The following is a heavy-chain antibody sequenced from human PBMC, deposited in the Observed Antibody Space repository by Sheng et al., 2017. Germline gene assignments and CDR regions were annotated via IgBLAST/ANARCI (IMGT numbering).Heavy chain of an antibody. CDR2: IIPIFGTA. J-gene: IGHJ4*02. CDR1: GGTFSSYA. Sequence: QVQLVQSGAEVKKPGSSVKVSCKASGGTFSSYAISWVRQAPGQGLEWMGGIIPIFGTANYAQKFQGRVTITADESTSTAYMELSSLRSEDTAVYYCASRGQYLSGYRDGTGDYWGQGTLVTVSS. D-gene: IGHD5-12*01. CDR3: ASRGQYLSGYRDGTGDY. V-gene: IGHV1-69*01.